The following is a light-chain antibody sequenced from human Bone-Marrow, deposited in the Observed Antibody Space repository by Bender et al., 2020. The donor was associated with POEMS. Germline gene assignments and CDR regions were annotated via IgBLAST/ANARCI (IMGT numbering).Light chain of an antibody. CDR3: GAWDDSLNAYV. CDR2: YDD. V-gene: IGLV1-36*01. J-gene: IGLJ1*01. Sequence: QSVLTQPPSASGTPGQRVTISCSGSSSNIGTNPVNWYQQLPGKPPKLLIFYDDLLPSGVSDRFSGSKSGTSASLAISGLQSEDEADYYCGAWDDSLNAYVFGTGTKVTVL. CDR1: SSNIGTNP.